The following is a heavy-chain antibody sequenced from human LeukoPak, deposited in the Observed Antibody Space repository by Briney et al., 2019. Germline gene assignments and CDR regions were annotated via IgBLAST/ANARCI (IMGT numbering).Heavy chain of an antibody. CDR3: AIRDGHTDH. Sequence: GGSLRLSCAASGFTFSSYSMNWVRQAPGKGLEWLSSISTTSTYIYYADSVKGRFTISRDNAKNSLYLQMNSLRAEDTAIYYCAIRDGHTDHWGQGTLVTVSS. V-gene: IGHV3-21*01. CDR1: GFTFSSYS. CDR2: ISTTSTYI. D-gene: IGHD5-24*01. J-gene: IGHJ4*02.